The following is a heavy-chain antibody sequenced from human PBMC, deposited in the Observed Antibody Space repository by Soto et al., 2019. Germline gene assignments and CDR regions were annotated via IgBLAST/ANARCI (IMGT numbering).Heavy chain of an antibody. V-gene: IGHV1-2*02. J-gene: IGHJ6*02. CDR1: GYTFTGYY. CDR2: INPNSGGT. D-gene: IGHD3-3*01. Sequence: EASVKVSCKASGYTFTGYYMHWVRQAPGQGLEWMGWINPNSGGTNYAQKFQGRVTMTRDTSISTAYMELSRLRSDDTAVYYCARGPVDITIFGVVISLNGMDVWGQGTTVTVSS. CDR3: ARGPVDITIFGVVISLNGMDV.